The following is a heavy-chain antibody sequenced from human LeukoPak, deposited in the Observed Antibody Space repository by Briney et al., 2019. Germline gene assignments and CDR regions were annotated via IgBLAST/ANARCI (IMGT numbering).Heavy chain of an antibody. J-gene: IGHJ4*02. V-gene: IGHV4-61*02. D-gene: IGHD2-21*02. CDR2: IYTSGST. CDR3: ARAASVTAIYFDY. CDR1: GGSISSGSYY. Sequence: SETLSLTCTVSGGSISSGSYYWIWIPQPAGKGLEWIGRIYTSGSTNYNPSLKSRVTISVDTSKNQFSLKLSSVTAADTAVYYCARAASVTAIYFDYWGQGTLVTVSS.